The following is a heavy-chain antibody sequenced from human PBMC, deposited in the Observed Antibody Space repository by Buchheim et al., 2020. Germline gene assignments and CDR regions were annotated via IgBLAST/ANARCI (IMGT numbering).Heavy chain of an antibody. V-gene: IGHV3-30-3*01. Sequence: QVQLVESGGGVVQPGRSLRLSCAASGFTFSSYAMHWVRQAPGKGLEWVAVISYDGSNKYYADSVKGRFTISRDNSKNPLFLQMNSLRAEDTAVYYCARVTDFDFWSGRLDYWGQGTL. CDR1: GFTFSSYA. CDR3: ARVTDFDFWSGRLDY. J-gene: IGHJ4*02. D-gene: IGHD3-3*01. CDR2: ISYDGSNK.